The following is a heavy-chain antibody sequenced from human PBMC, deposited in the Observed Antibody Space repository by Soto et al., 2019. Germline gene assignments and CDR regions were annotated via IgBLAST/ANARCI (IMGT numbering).Heavy chain of an antibody. CDR3: ARGLSVATIGYYYYYGMDV. V-gene: IGHV1-69*13. CDR1: GGTFSSYA. J-gene: IGHJ6*02. D-gene: IGHD5-12*01. CDR2: IIPIFGTA. Sequence: GASVKVSCKASGGTFSSYAISWVRQAPGQGLEWMGGIIPIFGTANYAQKFQGRVTITADESTSTAYMELSSLRSEDTAVYYCARGLSVATIGYYYYYGMDVWGQGTTVTVSS.